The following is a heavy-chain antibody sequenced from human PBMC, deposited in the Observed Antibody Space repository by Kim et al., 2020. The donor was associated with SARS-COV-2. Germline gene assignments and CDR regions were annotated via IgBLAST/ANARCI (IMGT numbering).Heavy chain of an antibody. V-gene: IGHV3-48*02. Sequence: STKHYAESGKGRFTISRDNAKNSLYLQMNSLRDEDTAVYYCARDVWFDPWGQGTLVTVSS. CDR2: STK. CDR3: ARDVWFDP. J-gene: IGHJ5*02.